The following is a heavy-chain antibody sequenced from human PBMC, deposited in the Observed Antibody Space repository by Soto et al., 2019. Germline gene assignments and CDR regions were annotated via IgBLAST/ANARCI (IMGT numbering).Heavy chain of an antibody. J-gene: IGHJ4*02. D-gene: IGHD4-4*01. Sequence: SLSRSCPASRCSISDYDMHWVRQAPGKGLEWMAGISHGATRKSYSNSVKGRFIISRDNSKKMLYLQLNSLRREDTAVYYCAKDWVGGSNRYQLDYWGQGTLVTVS. CDR3: AKDWVGGSNRYQLDY. CDR1: RCSISDYD. CDR2: ISHGATRK. V-gene: IGHV3-30*18.